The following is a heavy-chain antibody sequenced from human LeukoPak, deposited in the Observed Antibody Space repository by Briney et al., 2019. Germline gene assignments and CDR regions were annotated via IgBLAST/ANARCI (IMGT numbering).Heavy chain of an antibody. CDR2: INANGNT. J-gene: IGHJ4*02. Sequence: ASVKVSCKASGYNFVASALHWVRQAPGQRLEWMGWINANGNTKYSEKFQGRVTITRDTSARAAYMEVSSLRSEDTAVYYCARVYSVYDTIDFWGQGTLVTVSS. D-gene: IGHD5/OR15-5a*01. V-gene: IGHV1-3*01. CDR3: ARVYSVYDTIDF. CDR1: GYNFVASA.